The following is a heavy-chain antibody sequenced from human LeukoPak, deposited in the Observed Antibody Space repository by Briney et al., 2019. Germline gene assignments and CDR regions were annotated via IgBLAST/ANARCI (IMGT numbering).Heavy chain of an antibody. V-gene: IGHV4-39*02. J-gene: IGHJ4*02. D-gene: IGHD6-19*01. CDR2: IYYSGST. CDR1: GGSISSSNYY. CDR3: ARDSSAWPGAFGY. Sequence: ASETLSLTCTVSGGSISSSNYYWGRIRQPPGKGLEWIGSIYYSGSTYSNPSLKSRVTISIDTSKNQFSLRLSSVTAADTAVYYCARDSSAWPGAFGYWGQGTLVTVSS.